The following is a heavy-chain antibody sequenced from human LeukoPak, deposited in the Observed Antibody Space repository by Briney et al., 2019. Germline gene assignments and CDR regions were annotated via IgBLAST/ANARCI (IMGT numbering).Heavy chain of an antibody. Sequence: GGSLRLSCAASGFTVSNNYMSWVRQAPGKGLEWVSVIYSGGSTYYADSVKGRFPISRDNAKNSLHLQMNSLGAEDTAVYYCARDKSVGATPFDFWGQGTLVTVSS. V-gene: IGHV3-53*01. CDR2: IYSGGST. D-gene: IGHD1-26*01. CDR1: GFTVSNNY. J-gene: IGHJ4*02. CDR3: ARDKSVGATPFDF.